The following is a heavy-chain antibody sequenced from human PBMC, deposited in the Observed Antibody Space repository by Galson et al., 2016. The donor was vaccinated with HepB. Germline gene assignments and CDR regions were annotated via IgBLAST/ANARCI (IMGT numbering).Heavy chain of an antibody. J-gene: IGHJ3*02. CDR1: GFTFTSYA. Sequence: SLRLSCAASGFTFTSYAMNWVRQAPGKGLEWVSSISGSGGSTYYADSVKGRFTISRDNSKNTLYLQMNSLRADDTAVYYCAKDRGVGVTLDAFDIWGQGTMVTVSS. D-gene: IGHD1-26*01. CDR3: AKDRGVGVTLDAFDI. CDR2: ISGSGGST. V-gene: IGHV3-23*01.